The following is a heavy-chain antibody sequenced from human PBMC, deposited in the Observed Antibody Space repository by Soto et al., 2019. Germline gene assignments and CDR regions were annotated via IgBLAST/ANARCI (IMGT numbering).Heavy chain of an antibody. CDR1: GYTFTSYA. D-gene: IGHD2-2*01. CDR3: ARALERYCSSTSCVSGDY. Sequence: QVQLVQSGAEVKKPGASVKVSCKASGYTFTSYAMHWVRQAPGQRLEWMGWINAGNGNTKYSQKFQGRVTITRDTSASTAYMELSSLRSEDTAVYYCARALERYCSSTSCVSGDYWGQGTLVTVSS. CDR2: INAGNGNT. J-gene: IGHJ4*02. V-gene: IGHV1-3*01.